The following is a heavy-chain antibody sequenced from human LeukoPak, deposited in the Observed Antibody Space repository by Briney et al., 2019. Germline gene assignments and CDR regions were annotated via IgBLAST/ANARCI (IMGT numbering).Heavy chain of an antibody. J-gene: IGHJ5*02. Sequence: SETLSLTCAVYGGSFSGYYWSWIRQPPGKGLEWIGEINHSGSTNYNPSLKSRVTISVDTSKNQFSLKLSSVTAADTAVYYCARVGPLGYCSGGSCYSNWFDPWGQGTLVTVPS. CDR1: GGSFSGYY. CDR2: INHSGST. D-gene: IGHD2-15*01. CDR3: ARVGPLGYCSGGSCYSNWFDP. V-gene: IGHV4-34*01.